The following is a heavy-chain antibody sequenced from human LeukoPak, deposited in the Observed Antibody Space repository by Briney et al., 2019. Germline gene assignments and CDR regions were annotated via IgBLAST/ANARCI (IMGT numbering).Heavy chain of an antibody. D-gene: IGHD1-1*01. CDR3: ARHLDTLSFDP. CDR1: GGSFSGYY. CDR2: INHSGST. J-gene: IGHJ5*02. V-gene: IGHV4-34*01. Sequence: SETLSLTCAVYGGSFSGYYWSWIRQPPGKGLEWIGEINHSGSTNYNPSLKSRVTISVDTSKNQFSLKLSSVTAADTAVYYCARHLDTLSFDPWGQGTLVTVSS.